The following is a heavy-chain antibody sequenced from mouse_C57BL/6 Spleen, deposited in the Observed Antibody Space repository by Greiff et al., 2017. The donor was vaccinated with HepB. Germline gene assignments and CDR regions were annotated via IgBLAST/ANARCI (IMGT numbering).Heavy chain of an antibody. CDR1: GYSFTDYN. Sequence: EVQLQQSGPELVKPGASVKISCKASGYSFTDYNMNWVKQSNGKSLEWIGVINPNYGTTSYNQKFKGKATLTVDQSSSTAYMQLNSLTSEDSAVYYCAPTRYYGSSYGAMDYWGQGTSVTVSS. J-gene: IGHJ4*01. CDR3: APTRYYGSSYGAMDY. CDR2: INPNYGTT. D-gene: IGHD1-1*01. V-gene: IGHV1-39*01.